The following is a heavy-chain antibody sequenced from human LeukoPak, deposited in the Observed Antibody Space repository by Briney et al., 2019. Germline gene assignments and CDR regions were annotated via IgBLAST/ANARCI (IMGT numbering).Heavy chain of an antibody. V-gene: IGHV3-66*01. CDR2: IFSGGSS. J-gene: IGHJ4*01. D-gene: IGHD2-21*01. CDR1: GFTVSTNY. Sequence: PGGSLRLSCAVSGFTVSTNYMSWVRQPPGKGLEWVSVIFSGGSSYYADSVKGRFSISRDNSKNTLYLQMNNLRAEDTAVYYCASSYCGGTLCYDHYWGHGTLVTVSS. CDR3: ASSYCGGTLCYDHY.